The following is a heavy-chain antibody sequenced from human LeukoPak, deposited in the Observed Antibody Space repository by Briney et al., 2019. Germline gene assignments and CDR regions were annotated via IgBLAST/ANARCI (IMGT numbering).Heavy chain of an antibody. D-gene: IGHD3-10*01. Sequence: SETLSLTCSVSGGSMSSYYWSWIRQPPGKGLEWIGYIYYSGSTNYNPSLKSRVTISVDTSKNRFSLKLSSVTAADTAVYYCARARIEDRYYYGSGKGRYYFDYWGQGTLVTVSS. V-gene: IGHV4-59*01. J-gene: IGHJ4*02. CDR1: GGSMSSYY. CDR2: IYYSGST. CDR3: ARARIEDRYYYGSGKGRYYFDY.